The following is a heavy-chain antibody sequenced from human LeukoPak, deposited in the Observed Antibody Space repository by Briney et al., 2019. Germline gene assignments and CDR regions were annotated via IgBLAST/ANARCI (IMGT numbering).Heavy chain of an antibody. D-gene: IGHD2-15*01. CDR2: VNTNSGHT. Sequence: ASVKVSCKASGYTFTSYEINWVRQATGQGLEWMGWVNTNSGHTGYAQKFQGRVTMTRNTSISTAYMELSSLTSEDTAVYYCARGAPGSYCSGGSCPYFDYWGQGTLVSVSS. V-gene: IGHV1-8*01. CDR3: ARGAPGSYCSGGSCPYFDY. J-gene: IGHJ4*02. CDR1: GYTFTSYE.